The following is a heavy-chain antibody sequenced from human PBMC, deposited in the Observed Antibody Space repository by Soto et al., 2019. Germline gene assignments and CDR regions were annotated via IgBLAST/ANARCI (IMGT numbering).Heavy chain of an antibody. Sequence: QVQLQQSGPGLVKPSQTLSLTCAISGDSVSSNSAAWNWIRQSPSRGLEWLGRTYYRSQWYSDYAVAVKGRITINPDTSKNQFSLQLNSVTPEDTALYYCAREEILVAYNWFDPWGHGTLVTVSS. CDR3: AREEILVAYNWFDP. D-gene: IGHD1-26*01. CDR2: TYYRSQWYS. CDR1: GDSVSSNSAA. V-gene: IGHV6-1*01. J-gene: IGHJ5*02.